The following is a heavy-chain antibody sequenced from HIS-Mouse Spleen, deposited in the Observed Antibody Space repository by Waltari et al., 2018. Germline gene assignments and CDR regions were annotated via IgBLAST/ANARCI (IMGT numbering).Heavy chain of an antibody. J-gene: IGHJ4*02. Sequence: QVQLVESGGGVVQPGRSLRLSCAACGFTFASHAMHWVRQAPGKGLEWVAVISYDGSNKYYADSVKGRFTISRDNSKNTLYLQMNSLRAEDTAVYYCARGFVDTAMVDYWGQGTLVTVSS. D-gene: IGHD5-18*01. V-gene: IGHV3-30-3*01. CDR2: ISYDGSNK. CDR3: ARGFVDTAMVDY. CDR1: GFTFASHA.